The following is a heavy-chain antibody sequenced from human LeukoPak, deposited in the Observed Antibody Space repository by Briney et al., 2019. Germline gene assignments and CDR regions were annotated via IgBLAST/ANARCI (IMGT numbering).Heavy chain of an antibody. V-gene: IGHV3-23*01. CDR1: GFTFSSYA. Sequence: PGGSLRLSCAASGFTFSSYAMSWVRQAPGKGLEWVSAISGSGGSTYYADSVKGRFTISRDNSKNTLYMQMNSLRAEDTAVYYCAKNGGDPKYYFDYWGQGTLVTVSS. D-gene: IGHD2-21*02. CDR2: ISGSGGST. J-gene: IGHJ4*02. CDR3: AKNGGDPKYYFDY.